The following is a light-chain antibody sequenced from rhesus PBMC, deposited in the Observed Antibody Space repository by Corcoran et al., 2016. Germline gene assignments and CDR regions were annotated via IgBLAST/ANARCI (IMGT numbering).Light chain of an antibody. V-gene: IGKV1-25*01. J-gene: IGKJ4*01. Sequence: DVQMTQSPSSLSASVGDRVTITCRASRDISSYLAWYQQKPGRVPQLLIYRASTLQSGVPSRFSGRGCGTDFTLNISSLQPEDFAAYYCQQRYSYPLTFGGGTKVEIK. CDR1: RDISSY. CDR3: QQRYSYPLT. CDR2: RAS.